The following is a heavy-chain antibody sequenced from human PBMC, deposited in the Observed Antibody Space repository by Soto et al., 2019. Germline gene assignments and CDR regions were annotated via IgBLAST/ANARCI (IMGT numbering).Heavy chain of an antibody. CDR1: GGSISSSSYY. Sequence: SETLSLTCTVSGGSISSSSYYWGWIRQPPGKGLEWIGSIYYSGSTYYNPSLKSRVTISVDTSKNQFSLKLSSVTAADTAVYYCARPQGYCSGGSCATDNWLDPWGQGTLVTVYS. J-gene: IGHJ5*02. D-gene: IGHD2-15*01. CDR2: IYYSGST. CDR3: ARPQGYCSGGSCATDNWLDP. V-gene: IGHV4-39*01.